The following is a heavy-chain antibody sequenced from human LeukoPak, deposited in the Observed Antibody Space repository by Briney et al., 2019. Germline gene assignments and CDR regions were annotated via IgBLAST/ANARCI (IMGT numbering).Heavy chain of an antibody. V-gene: IGHV3-7*03. D-gene: IGHD3-10*01. CDR2: IKQDGSEK. J-gene: IGHJ4*02. Sequence: GGSLRPSCAAAGFTFSSYWMSWARQAPGKGLEWVAYIKQDGSEKYYVDSVKGRFTIARDNAKNSLYLQMNSLRAEDTAVYYCARDGELLRFGELLYDWGQGTLVTVSS. CDR1: GFTFSSYW. CDR3: ARDGELLRFGELLYD.